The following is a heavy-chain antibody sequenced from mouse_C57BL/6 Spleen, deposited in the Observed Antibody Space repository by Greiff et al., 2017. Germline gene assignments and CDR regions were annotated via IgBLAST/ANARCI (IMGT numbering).Heavy chain of an antibody. CDR2: ISYDGSN. Sequence: EVKLMESGPGLVKPSQSLSLTCSVTGYSITSGYYWNWIRQFPGNKLEWMGYISYDGSNNYNPSLKNRISITRDTSKNQFFLKLNSVTTEDTATYYCARFITTVVADYWGQGTTLTVSS. CDR1: GYSITSGYY. D-gene: IGHD1-1*01. V-gene: IGHV3-6*01. CDR3: ARFITTVVADY. J-gene: IGHJ2*01.